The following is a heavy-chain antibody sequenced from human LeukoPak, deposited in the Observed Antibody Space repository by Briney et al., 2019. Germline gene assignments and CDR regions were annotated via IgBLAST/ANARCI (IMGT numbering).Heavy chain of an antibody. CDR3: ARGLMHYYDSSGYYPGD. CDR2: MNPNSGNT. D-gene: IGHD3-22*01. Sequence: ASVKVSCKASGYTFTSYDINWVRQATGQGLEWMGWMNPNSGNTGYAQKFQGRVTMTRNTSISTAYMELSSLRSEDTAVYYCARGLMHYYDSSGYYPGDWGQGTLVTVSS. CDR1: GYTFTSYD. J-gene: IGHJ4*02. V-gene: IGHV1-8*01.